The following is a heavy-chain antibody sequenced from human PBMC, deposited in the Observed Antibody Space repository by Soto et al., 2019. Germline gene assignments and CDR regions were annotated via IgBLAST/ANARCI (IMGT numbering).Heavy chain of an antibody. CDR1: GGTLNAFI. V-gene: IGHV1-69*12. CDR3: ATGSWGNYNLD. D-gene: IGHD1-1*01. J-gene: IGHJ4*02. Sequence: QVQLVQSGAEVKKPGSSVKVSCKASGGTLNAFIFTWVRQAPGQGLEWMGGVVPMFDTKEYAQKFKGRVTMTADESTNTAYMELGSLTSDDTAVYFCATGSWGNYNLDWGQGTRVTVSS. CDR2: VVPMFDTK.